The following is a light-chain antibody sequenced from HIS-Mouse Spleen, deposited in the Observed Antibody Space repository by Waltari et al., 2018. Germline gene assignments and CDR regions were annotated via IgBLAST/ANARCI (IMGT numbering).Light chain of an antibody. CDR1: SLRSHS. Sequence: SSELTQDPAVSVALGQTVRITCQGGSLRSHSASWYQQKPGQAPVLVIYGKNNRPSAIPDRFSGSSSGNTASLTITGAQAEDEADYYCNSRDSSGNHVVFGGGTKLTVL. CDR3: NSRDSSGNHVV. J-gene: IGLJ2*01. CDR2: GKN. V-gene: IGLV3-19*01.